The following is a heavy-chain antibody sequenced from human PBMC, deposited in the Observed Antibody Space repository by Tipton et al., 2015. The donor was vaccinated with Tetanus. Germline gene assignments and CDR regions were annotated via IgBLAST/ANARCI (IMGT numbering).Heavy chain of an antibody. CDR1: GFPFRSYW. J-gene: IGHJ4*02. CDR3: AGEVSTQI. V-gene: IGHV3-74*03. D-gene: IGHD2-2*01. Sequence: SLRLSCAASGFPFRSYWMHWVRQVPGKGLEWVSRINSDGSKTTYADSVKGRFTISRDNSKNSLFLQMNSLGAEDTAVYYCAGEVSTQIWGQGSLVTVSS. CDR2: INSDGSKT.